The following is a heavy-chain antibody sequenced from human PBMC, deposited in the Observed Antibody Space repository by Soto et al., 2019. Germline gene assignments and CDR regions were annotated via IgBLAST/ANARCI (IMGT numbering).Heavy chain of an antibody. J-gene: IGHJ5*02. D-gene: IGHD3-3*01. CDR1: GYTFTSYG. V-gene: IGHV1-18*01. CDR2: ISAYNGNT. Sequence: QVQLVQSGAEVKKPGASVKVSCKASGYTFTSYGISWVRQAPGQGLEWMGWISAYNGNTNYAQKLQGRVTMTTDTSTSTAYMELRSLRSDDTAVYYCARVPYDFWSGSGRGFDPWGQGTLVTVSS. CDR3: ARVPYDFWSGSGRGFDP.